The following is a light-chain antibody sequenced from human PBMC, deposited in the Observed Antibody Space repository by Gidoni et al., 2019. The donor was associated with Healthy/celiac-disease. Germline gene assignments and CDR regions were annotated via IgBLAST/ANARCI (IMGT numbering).Light chain of an antibody. CDR3: KQLT. Sequence: DIQLTQSPSFLSASVGDRVTITCRSSQGISSYLACYQQKPKKAPKLLIYAASTLQSGVPSRFSGSGSGTEFTLTISSLQPEDFETYYCKQLTFGGGTKVEIK. J-gene: IGKJ4*01. CDR2: AAS. V-gene: IGKV1-9*01. CDR1: QGISSY.